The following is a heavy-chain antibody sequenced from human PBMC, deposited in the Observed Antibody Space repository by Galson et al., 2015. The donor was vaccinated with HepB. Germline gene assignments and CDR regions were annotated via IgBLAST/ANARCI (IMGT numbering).Heavy chain of an antibody. CDR1: GGSISSHY. CDR2: IYYSGSS. CDR3: ARLSSYYYDSSAYYQGGYFDL. J-gene: IGHJ2*01. Sequence: LSLTCTVSGGSISSHYWSWIRQPPGKGLEWVGYIYYSGSSNQNPSLKSRVTISVDMSKTQFSLKLSSVTAADTAVYYCARLSSYYYDSSAYYQGGYFDLWGRGALVTVSS. D-gene: IGHD3-22*01. V-gene: IGHV4-59*08.